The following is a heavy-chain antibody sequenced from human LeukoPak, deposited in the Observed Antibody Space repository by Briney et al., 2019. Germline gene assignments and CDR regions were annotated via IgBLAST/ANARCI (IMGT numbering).Heavy chain of an antibody. V-gene: IGHV3-72*01. D-gene: IGHD3-10*01. Sequence: PGGSLRLSCAASGFTLSEYYMDWVRQAPGQGLEWVARTRKKAKGYTTEYAASVKGRFTISRDDSKNSVDLQMNSLITEDTAVYYCAKTDGSGRYYYFDYWGQGTLVTVSS. CDR2: TRKKAKGYTT. CDR1: GFTLSEYY. CDR3: AKTDGSGRYYYFDY. J-gene: IGHJ4*02.